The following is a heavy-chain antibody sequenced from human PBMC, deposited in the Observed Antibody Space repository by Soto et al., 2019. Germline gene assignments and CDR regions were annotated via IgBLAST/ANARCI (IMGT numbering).Heavy chain of an antibody. Sequence: GGSLRLSCAASGFTFSSYAMSWVRQAPGKGLEWVSAISGSGGSTYYADSVKGRFTISRDNSKNMLYLQMNSLRAEDTAVYYCAKDLLHGSGSFDYWGQGTLVTVSS. CDR2: ISGSGGST. J-gene: IGHJ4*02. CDR1: GFTFSSYA. CDR3: AKDLLHGSGSFDY. V-gene: IGHV3-23*01. D-gene: IGHD3-10*01.